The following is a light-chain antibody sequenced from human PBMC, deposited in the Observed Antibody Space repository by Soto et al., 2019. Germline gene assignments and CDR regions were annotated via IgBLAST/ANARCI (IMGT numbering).Light chain of an antibody. V-gene: IGKV3-20*01. J-gene: IGKJ5*01. CDR3: QQDDNSPIP. CDR2: GAS. CDR1: QSVNRSY. Sequence: IGLRPSPAPPSISPGGRAPLSCMASQSVNRSYLAWYQQKPGQAPRLLIYGASSRATGIPDRFSGSGSGTDFTLTISGLDPEDFAVYYCQQDDNSPIPFGQGTRLEI.